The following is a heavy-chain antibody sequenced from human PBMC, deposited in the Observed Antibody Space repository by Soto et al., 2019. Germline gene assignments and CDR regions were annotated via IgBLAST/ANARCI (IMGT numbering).Heavy chain of an antibody. CDR3: ARSSLTYFEF. CDR2: ISGSGSTT. Sequence: GGSLRLSCTASGFTFSDYYMSWIRQAPGKGPEWLAYISGSGSTTYYTDSVKGRFAISRDNARTSLYLQINSLRVEHSAVYYCARSSLTYFEFWGQGTLVTVSS. J-gene: IGHJ4*02. CDR1: GFTFSDYY. V-gene: IGHV3-11*01.